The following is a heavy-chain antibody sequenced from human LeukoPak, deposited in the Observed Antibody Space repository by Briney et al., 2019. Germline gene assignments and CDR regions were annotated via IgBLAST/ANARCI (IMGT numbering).Heavy chain of an antibody. V-gene: IGHV3-23*01. J-gene: IGHJ6*03. CDR1: GFDFSSHA. D-gene: IGHD3-3*01. Sequence: GGSLRLSCVASGFDFSSHAMSWVRQAPGKGLEWVSAISGSGGSTYYADSVKGRFTISRGNSKNTLYLQMNSLRAEDTAVYYCAKYYDFWSGLPYYYYYMDVWGKGTTVTVSS. CDR3: AKYYDFWSGLPYYYYYMDV. CDR2: ISGSGGST.